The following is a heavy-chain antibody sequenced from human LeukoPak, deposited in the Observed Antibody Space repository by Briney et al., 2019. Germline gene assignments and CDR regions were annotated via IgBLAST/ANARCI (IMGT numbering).Heavy chain of an antibody. Sequence: PGGSPRLSCAASGFTFSSYSMNWVRQAPGKGLEWVSSISGSSSFIYYADSVKGRFTISRDNAKNSLYLQMNSLRAEDTAVYYCASEYSSGWLDYYYYMDVWGKGTTVTVSS. J-gene: IGHJ6*03. V-gene: IGHV3-21*06. CDR1: GFTFSSYS. CDR2: ISGSSSFI. CDR3: ASEYSSGWLDYYYYMDV. D-gene: IGHD6-19*01.